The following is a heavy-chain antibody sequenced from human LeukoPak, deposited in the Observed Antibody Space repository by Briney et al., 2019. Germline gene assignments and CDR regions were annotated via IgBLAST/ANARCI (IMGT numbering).Heavy chain of an antibody. CDR3: ARDSIAATGSFLDY. V-gene: IGHV1-2*02. Sequence: ASVKVSCKASGYTFTGYFMHWVRQAPGQGLEWMGWINPNSGGIKYAQKFQGRVTMTRDTSINTAYMELSSLRSDDTVVYYCARDSIAATGSFLDYWGQGTLVTVSS. J-gene: IGHJ4*02. D-gene: IGHD6-13*01. CDR1: GYTFTGYF. CDR2: INPNSGGI.